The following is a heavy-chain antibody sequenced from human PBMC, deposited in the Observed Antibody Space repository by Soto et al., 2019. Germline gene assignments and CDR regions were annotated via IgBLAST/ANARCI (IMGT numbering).Heavy chain of an antibody. V-gene: IGHV4-59*08. CDR3: ARLDSDGGDEPFDY. J-gene: IGHJ4*02. Sequence: SETLSLTCTVSGGSISSYYWSWIRQPPGKGLEWIGYIYYSGSTNYNPSLKSRVTISVDTSKNQFSLKLSSVTAADTAVYYCARLDSDGGDEPFDYWGQGTLVTVSS. CDR2: IYYSGST. CDR1: GGSISSYY. D-gene: IGHD3-10*01.